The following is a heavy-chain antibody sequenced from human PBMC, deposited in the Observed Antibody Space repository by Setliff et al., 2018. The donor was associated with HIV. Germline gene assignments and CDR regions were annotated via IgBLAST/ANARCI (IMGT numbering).Heavy chain of an antibody. Sequence: SETLSLTCTVSDSGTYYWSWIRQPAGKGLEWIGRVSSRGDTNYNPSLKSRVTMSVDTSKNQFSLKLPSVNASDTAVYYCARAAAGNTGPFDLWGQCSPVTAPQ. CDR3: ARAAAGNTGPFDL. J-gene: IGHJ4*02. V-gene: IGHV4-4*07. CDR1: DSGTYY. D-gene: IGHD4-17*01. CDR2: VSSRGDT.